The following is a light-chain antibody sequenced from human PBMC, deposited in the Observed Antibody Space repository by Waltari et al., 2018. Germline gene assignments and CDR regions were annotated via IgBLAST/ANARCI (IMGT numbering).Light chain of an antibody. Sequence: ETLMIQSPATLSVSPGERVTLSCRASQSVRNNVAWYRQTPGQAPRLLIYAASAKGNGVPGRFAGSGSGAEFTLTISSLQSEDFAVYYCQQYNEWPYTFGQGTNLEI. J-gene: IGKJ2*01. V-gene: IGKV3-15*01. CDR3: QQYNEWPYT. CDR2: AAS. CDR1: QSVRNN.